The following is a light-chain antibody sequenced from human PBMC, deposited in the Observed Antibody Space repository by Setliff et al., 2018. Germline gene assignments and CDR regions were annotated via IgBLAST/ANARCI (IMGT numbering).Light chain of an antibody. J-gene: IGLJ1*01. CDR2: DVS. CDR1: SSDIGVYIY. V-gene: IGLV2-8*01. Sequence: QSALAQPPSASGSPGQSVTISCTGTSSDIGVYIYVSWYQQHPGKAPKLMIYDVSRRPSGVSNRFSGSKSGNTASLTVSGLQAEDEADYYCSSYAGNYIYVFGTGTKVTVL. CDR3: SSYAGNYIYV.